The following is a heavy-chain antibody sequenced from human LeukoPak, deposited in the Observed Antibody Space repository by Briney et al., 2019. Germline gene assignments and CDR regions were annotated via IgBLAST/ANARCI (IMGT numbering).Heavy chain of an antibody. CDR3: ARDYYGSGSYDY. Sequence: GGSLRLSCAASGFTFSSYAMHWVRQAPEKGLEWVAVISYYGSNKYYADSVKGRFTISRDNSKNTLYLQMNSLRAEDTAVYYCARDYYGSGSYDYWGQGTLVTVSS. D-gene: IGHD3-10*01. V-gene: IGHV3-30-3*01. CDR2: ISYYGSNK. CDR1: GFTFSSYA. J-gene: IGHJ4*02.